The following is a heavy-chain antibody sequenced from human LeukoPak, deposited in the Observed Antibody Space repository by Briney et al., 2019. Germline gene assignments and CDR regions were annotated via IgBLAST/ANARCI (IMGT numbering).Heavy chain of an antibody. CDR2: INPNSGGT. Sequence: ASVKVSCKASGYTFTGYYMHWVRQAPGQGLEWMGWINPNSGGTNYAQKFQGRVTMTRDTSISTAYMELSRLRSDDTAVYYCARHNQSWGSPYYYWGQGTLVTASS. CDR3: ARHNQSWGSPYYY. D-gene: IGHD1-26*01. CDR1: GYTFTGYY. J-gene: IGHJ4*02. V-gene: IGHV1-2*02.